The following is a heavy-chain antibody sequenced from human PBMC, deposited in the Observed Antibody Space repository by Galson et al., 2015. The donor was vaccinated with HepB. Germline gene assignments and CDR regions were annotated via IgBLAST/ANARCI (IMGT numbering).Heavy chain of an antibody. CDR1: ELTFIGYH. J-gene: IGHJ4*02. CDR3: ARDLRPTNFGVFTLDY. CDR2: INPNGGAT. D-gene: IGHD3-3*01. V-gene: IGHV1-2*06. Sequence: SVKVSCKGSELTFIGYHIHWVRQAPGQGLEWLGRINPNGGATTYAQKFQGRVTLTRTTSSKTAYMELTSLKPDDSAVYYCARDLRPTNFGVFTLDYWGQGSLVTVSS.